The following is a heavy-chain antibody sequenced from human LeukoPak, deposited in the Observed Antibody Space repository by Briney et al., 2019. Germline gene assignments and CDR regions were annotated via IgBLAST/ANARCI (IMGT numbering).Heavy chain of an antibody. CDR1: GDSISSYY. Sequence: SETLSLTCTVSGDSISSYYRSWIRQPPGEGLEWIGYIYYSGRANYNPSLNSRVTISVDTSKNQFSLKLSSVTAADTAVYYCARGGGFWSGYYLDYWGQGTLVTVSS. J-gene: IGHJ4*02. CDR3: ARGGGFWSGYYLDY. V-gene: IGHV4-59*01. CDR2: IYYSGRA. D-gene: IGHD3-3*01.